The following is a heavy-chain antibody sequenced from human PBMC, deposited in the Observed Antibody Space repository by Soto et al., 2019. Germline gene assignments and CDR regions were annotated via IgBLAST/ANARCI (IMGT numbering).Heavy chain of an antibody. CDR1: GFTFSRYE. V-gene: IGHV3-48*03. Sequence: SLRLSCAASGFTFSRYEMNWVRQAPGKGLEWIAYIHSSGTTIYYADSVQGRFTISRDNAKNSLCLQLNSLSAEDTAVYYCATRSGGGGAFDFWGQGTMVTVSS. CDR2: IHSSGTTI. CDR3: ATRSGGGGAFDF. J-gene: IGHJ3*01. D-gene: IGHD3-10*01.